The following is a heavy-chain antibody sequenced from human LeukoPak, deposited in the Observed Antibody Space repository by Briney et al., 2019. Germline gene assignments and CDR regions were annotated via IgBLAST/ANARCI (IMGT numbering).Heavy chain of an antibody. CDR1: GYTFTSYD. CDR3: ARDRWGGYGGYDFDY. V-gene: IGHV1-69*13. D-gene: IGHD5-12*01. Sequence: SVKVSCKASGYTFTSYDINWVRQAPGQGLEWMGGIIPIFGTANYAQKFQGRVTITADESTSTAYMELSSLRSEDTAVYYCARDRWGGYGGYDFDYWGQGALVTVSS. CDR2: IIPIFGTA. J-gene: IGHJ4*02.